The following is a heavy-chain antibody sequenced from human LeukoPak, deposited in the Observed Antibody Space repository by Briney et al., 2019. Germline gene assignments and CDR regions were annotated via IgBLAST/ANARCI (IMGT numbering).Heavy chain of an antibody. CDR2: ISSSSSTI. V-gene: IGHV3-48*01. CDR1: GFTFSSYS. D-gene: IGHD6-13*01. CDR3: ARRLGSSSWYNAFDI. J-gene: IGHJ3*02. Sequence: GGSLRLSCAASGFTFSSYSMNWVRQAPGKGLEWVSYISSSSSTIYYADSVKGRFTISRDNAKNSLYLQMNSLRAEDTAVYYCARRLGSSSWYNAFDIWGQGTMVTVSS.